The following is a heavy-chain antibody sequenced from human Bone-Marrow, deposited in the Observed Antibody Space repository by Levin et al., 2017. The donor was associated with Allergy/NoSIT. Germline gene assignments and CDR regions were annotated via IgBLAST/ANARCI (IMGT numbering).Heavy chain of an antibody. V-gene: IGHV3-30*18. Sequence: GESLKISCAASGFTFSSYGMHWVRQAPGKGLEWVAVISYDGSNKYYADSVKGRFTISRDNSKNTLYLQMNSLRAEDTAVYYCAKEVAVAGNDYWGQGTLVTVSS. D-gene: IGHD6-19*01. CDR2: ISYDGSNK. CDR3: AKEVAVAGNDY. CDR1: GFTFSSYG. J-gene: IGHJ4*02.